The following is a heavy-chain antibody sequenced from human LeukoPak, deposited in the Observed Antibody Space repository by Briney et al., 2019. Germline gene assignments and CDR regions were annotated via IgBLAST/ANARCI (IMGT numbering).Heavy chain of an antibody. V-gene: IGHV1-24*01. CDR3: ATDHYGDYYFDY. J-gene: IGHJ4*02. D-gene: IGHD4-17*01. CDR1: GYTLTELS. CDR2: FDPEDGET. Sequence: ASVKASCKVSGYTLTELSMHWVRQAPGKGLEWMGGFDPEDGETIYAQKFQGRVTMTEDTSTDTAYMELSSLRSEDTAVYYCATDHYGDYYFDYWGQGTLVTVSS.